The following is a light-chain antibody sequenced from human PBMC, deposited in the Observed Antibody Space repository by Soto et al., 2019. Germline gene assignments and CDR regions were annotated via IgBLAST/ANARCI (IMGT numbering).Light chain of an antibody. CDR2: GNS. CDR3: QSYDSSLSGYV. CDR1: SSNIGAGYD. J-gene: IGLJ1*01. V-gene: IGLV1-40*01. Sequence: QSVLTQPPSVSGAPGQGVTISCTGSSSNIGAGYDVHWYQQLPGTAPKLLIYGNSNRPSGVPDRFSGSKSSTSASLAITGLQAEDEADYYCQSYDSSLSGYVFGTGTRSPS.